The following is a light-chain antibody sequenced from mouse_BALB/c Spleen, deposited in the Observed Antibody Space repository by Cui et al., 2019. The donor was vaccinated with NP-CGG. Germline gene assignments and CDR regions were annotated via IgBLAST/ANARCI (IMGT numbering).Light chain of an antibody. J-gene: IGLJ1*01. CDR1: TGAVTPSNY. V-gene: IGLV1*01. CDR3: ALWYSNHWV. Sequence: QAVVTQESALTTLPGETVTLTCRSSTGAVTPSNYANWVQEKPDYLFTGLIGGTSNRIPGVPARFSGSLIGDKAALTITGAQTEDEAIYFCALWYSNHWVFGGGTKLTVL. CDR2: GTS.